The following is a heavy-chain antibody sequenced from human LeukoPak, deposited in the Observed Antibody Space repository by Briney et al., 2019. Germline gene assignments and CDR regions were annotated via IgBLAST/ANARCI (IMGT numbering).Heavy chain of an antibody. Sequence: PSETLSLTCAVSGYSISSSYYWGWIRQPPGKGLEWIESIYHSGTSYYNPSLNSRVTISVDTSKNQFSLKLTAVTAADTAVYYCARAYYFDDSGGYVYFDYWGQGTLVTVSS. CDR1: GYSISSSYY. CDR2: IYHSGTS. V-gene: IGHV4-38-2*01. CDR3: ARAYYFDDSGGYVYFDY. D-gene: IGHD3-22*01. J-gene: IGHJ4*02.